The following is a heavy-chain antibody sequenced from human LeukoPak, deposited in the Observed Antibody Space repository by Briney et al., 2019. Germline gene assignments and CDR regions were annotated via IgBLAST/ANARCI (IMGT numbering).Heavy chain of an antibody. CDR1: GYTFSGYH. CDR2: INPNNGDT. V-gene: IGHV1-2*02. Sequence: GASVKVSCKASGYTFSGYHMHWVRQAPGQGPEWMGSINPNNGDTNYAQKFQGRVTMTRDTSISTVYMDLSSLRSDDTAVYYCTRQGRPANYYDWFDPWGQGTLVPVSP. J-gene: IGHJ5*02. D-gene: IGHD3-10*01. CDR3: TRQGRPANYYDWFDP.